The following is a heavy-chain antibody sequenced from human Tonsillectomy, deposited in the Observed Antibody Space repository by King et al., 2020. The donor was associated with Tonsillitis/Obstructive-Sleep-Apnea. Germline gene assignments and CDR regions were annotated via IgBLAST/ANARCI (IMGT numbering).Heavy chain of an antibody. CDR1: GGTFSSYA. V-gene: IGHV1-69*01. Sequence: VQLVESGAEVKKPGSSVKVSCKASGGTFSSYAISWVRQAPGQGLEWMGGIIPIFGTANYAQKFQGRVTITADESTSTAYMERGSLGSEDTAVYYCASINLGYCSSTSCDYWGQGTLVTVSS. D-gene: IGHD2-2*01. J-gene: IGHJ4*02. CDR3: ASINLGYCSSTSCDY. CDR2: IIPIFGTA.